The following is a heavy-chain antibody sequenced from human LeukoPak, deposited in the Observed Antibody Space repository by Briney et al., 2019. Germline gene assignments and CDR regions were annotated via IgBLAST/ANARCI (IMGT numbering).Heavy chain of an antibody. Sequence: GGSLRLSCAASGFTFDDYAMHWVRQAPGKGLEWVSSISWNSGSIGYADSVKGRFTISRDNAKNSLYLQMNSLRAEDTAVYYCARDRVDGSGSYYIDYWGQGTLVTVSS. CDR3: ARDRVDGSGSYYIDY. D-gene: IGHD3-10*01. CDR2: ISWNSGSI. V-gene: IGHV3-9*01. CDR1: GFTFDDYA. J-gene: IGHJ4*02.